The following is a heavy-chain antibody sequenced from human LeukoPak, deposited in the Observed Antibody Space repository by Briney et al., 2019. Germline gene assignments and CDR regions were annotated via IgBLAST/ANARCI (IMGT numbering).Heavy chain of an antibody. CDR3: ASARDGYNPDY. J-gene: IGHJ4*02. D-gene: IGHD5-24*01. CDR2: IYYSGST. CDR1: VGSISNYY. V-gene: IGHV4-59*08. Sequence: SETLSLTCTVSVGSISNYYWSWIRQPPGKGLEWIGYIYYSGSTNYNPSLKSRVTISVDTSKNQFSLNLSSVTAADTAVYYCASARDGYNPDYWGQGTLVTVSS.